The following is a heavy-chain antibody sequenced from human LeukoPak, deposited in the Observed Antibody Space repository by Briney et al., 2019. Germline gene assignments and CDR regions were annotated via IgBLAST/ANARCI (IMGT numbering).Heavy chain of an antibody. J-gene: IGHJ3*02. Sequence: ASVKVSCKVSGYTLTELSMHWVRQAPGKGLEWMGGFDPEDGETIYAQKFQGRVTMTEDTSTDTAYMELSSLRSEDTAVYYCATGVRQWLDRTDAFDIWGQGTMVTVSS. CDR3: ATGVRQWLDRTDAFDI. CDR2: FDPEDGET. D-gene: IGHD6-19*01. V-gene: IGHV1-24*01. CDR1: GYTLTELS.